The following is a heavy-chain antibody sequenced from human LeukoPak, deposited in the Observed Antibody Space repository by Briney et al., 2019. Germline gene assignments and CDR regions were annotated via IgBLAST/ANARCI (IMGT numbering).Heavy chain of an antibody. CDR1: GYTFTSYY. CDR3: ARGEIKSSSSWYY. Sequence: ASVKVSCKASGYTFTSYYIHWVRQATGQGLEWMGWMNPNSGNTSYAQKFQGRVTMTRSTSISTAYMELSSLRSEDTAVYYCARGEIKSSSSWYYWGQGTLVTVSS. D-gene: IGHD6-13*01. V-gene: IGHV1-8*01. J-gene: IGHJ4*02. CDR2: MNPNSGNT.